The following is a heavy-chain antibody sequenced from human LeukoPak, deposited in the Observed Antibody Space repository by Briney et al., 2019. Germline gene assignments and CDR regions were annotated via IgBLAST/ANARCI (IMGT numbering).Heavy chain of an antibody. Sequence: GGSLRLSCAASGFTFSSYGMPWVRQAPGKGLEWVAVIWNDGNNKYYADSVKGRFTISRDNSKNTLYLQMNSLRAEDTAVYYCARGYYYDSSGYYRREGFDYWGQGTLVTVSS. CDR1: GFTFSSYG. CDR3: ARGYYYDSSGYYRREGFDY. CDR2: IWNDGNNK. D-gene: IGHD3-22*01. V-gene: IGHV3-33*01. J-gene: IGHJ4*02.